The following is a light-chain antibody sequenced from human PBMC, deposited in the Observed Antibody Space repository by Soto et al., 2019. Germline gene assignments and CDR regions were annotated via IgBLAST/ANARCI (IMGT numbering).Light chain of an antibody. CDR3: SSFVGVNSYV. V-gene: IGLV2-8*01. J-gene: IGLJ1*01. CDR1: SSDVGGYNY. CDR2: EVS. Sequence: QSALTQPASLSGSPGQSITISCTGTSSDVGGYNYVSWYQQHPGKAPKLIIYEVSNRPSGVPDRFSGSKSGNTASLTVSGLQAEDEADYYCSSFVGVNSYVFGTGTKLTVL.